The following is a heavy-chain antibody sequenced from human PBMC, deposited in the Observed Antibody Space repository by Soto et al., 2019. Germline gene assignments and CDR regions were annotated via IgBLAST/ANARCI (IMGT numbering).Heavy chain of an antibody. CDR1: GFPFAPST. Sequence: EVQLLQSGGGLVQPGGSLTLSCGVSGFPFAPSTMSWVRQAPGKGLEWVSTISVSVGSTYSADSVQGRFTVSSDISDNTLFLRMTSLKVDDTAVYFCAKRDVPHSTSNAYFFDHWGRGVLFTVSS. CDR3: AKRDVPHSTSNAYFFDH. J-gene: IGHJ4*02. CDR2: ISVSVGST. D-gene: IGHD2-21*02. V-gene: IGHV3-23*01.